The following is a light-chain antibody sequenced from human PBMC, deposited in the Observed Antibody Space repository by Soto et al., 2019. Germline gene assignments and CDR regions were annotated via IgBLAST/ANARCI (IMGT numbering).Light chain of an antibody. CDR2: GAS. CDR3: QQYGSSPPT. CDR1: QSVSNSY. J-gene: IGKJ2*01. V-gene: IGKV3-20*01. Sequence: EIVLTQSPGTLSLSPGERATLSCRASQSVSNSYLAWHQQKPGQAPRLLIYGASSRATGIPARFSGSGSGTDFTLTISRLEPEDFAVYYCQQYGSSPPTFGQGTKLETK.